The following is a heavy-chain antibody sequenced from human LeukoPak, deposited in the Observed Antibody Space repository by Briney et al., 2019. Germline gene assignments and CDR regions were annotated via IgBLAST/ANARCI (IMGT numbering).Heavy chain of an antibody. V-gene: IGHV3-23*01. CDR2: ISGSGGGT. CDR3: AKYRGLRYYDD. J-gene: IGHJ4*02. CDR1: GFXFSSYA. D-gene: IGHD3-22*01. Sequence: GGSQRLSCAASGFXFSSYAMSWVRQAPGKGPEWVSAISGSGGGTYYADYVKGRYTISRDNSKNTLYLQVNSLRAEDTAVYYCAKYRGLRYYDDWGQGTLVTVSS.